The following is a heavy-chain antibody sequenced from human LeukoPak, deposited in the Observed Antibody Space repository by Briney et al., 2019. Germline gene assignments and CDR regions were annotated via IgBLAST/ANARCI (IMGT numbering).Heavy chain of an antibody. J-gene: IGHJ4*02. CDR2: IHYSGST. V-gene: IGHV4-31*02. CDR3: ARDTSRYYYDSTGHFDY. D-gene: IGHD3-22*01. Sequence: NWVRQHPGKGLEWIGYIHYSGSTYYNPSLKSRVTISVDTSKNQFSLKLSSVTAADTAVYYCARDTSRYYYDSTGHFDYWGQGTLVTVSS.